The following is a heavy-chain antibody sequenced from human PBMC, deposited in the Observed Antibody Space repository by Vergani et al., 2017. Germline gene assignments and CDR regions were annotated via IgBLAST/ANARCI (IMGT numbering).Heavy chain of an antibody. J-gene: IGHJ4*02. D-gene: IGHD3-22*01. CDR1: GFTFSSYA. Sequence: EVQLLESGGGLVQPGGSLRLSCAASGFTFSSYAMSWVRQAPGKGLEWVSAISGSGGSTYYADSVKGRFTISRDNSKNTLYLQMNSLRAEDTAVYYCAKDAPPTYDSSGYYYFDYWGQGTLVTVSS. CDR3: AKDAPPTYDSSGYYYFDY. CDR2: ISGSGGST. V-gene: IGHV3-23*01.